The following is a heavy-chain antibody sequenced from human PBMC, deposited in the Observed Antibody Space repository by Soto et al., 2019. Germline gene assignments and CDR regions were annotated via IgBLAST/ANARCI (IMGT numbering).Heavy chain of an antibody. CDR1: GGSISSYY. Sequence: SETLSLTCTVSGGSISSYYWSWIRQPPGKGLEWIGYIYYSGSTYYNPSLNSRVTISADRSKNQFSLNLSSVTAADTAVYYCATHESGRLFDDWGQGTLVTVSS. CDR3: ATHESGRLFDD. J-gene: IGHJ4*02. V-gene: IGHV4-59*01. D-gene: IGHD2-15*01. CDR2: IYYSGST.